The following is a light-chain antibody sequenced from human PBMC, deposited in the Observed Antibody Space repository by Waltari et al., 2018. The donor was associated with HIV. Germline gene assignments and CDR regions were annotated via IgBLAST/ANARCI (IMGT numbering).Light chain of an antibody. J-gene: IGLJ2*01. CDR2: DVD. CDR3: ASFLGDNTIV. V-gene: IGLV2-14*03. Sequence: SAVTQPASVSGLPGQSITISCSGADSDFGIYNFLSWYQQFPGEPPKLILYDVDSRASGISHRFSGSKSANTASLTISALRAEDEGHYYCASFLGDNTIVFGGGTKVTVL. CDR1: DSDFGIYNF.